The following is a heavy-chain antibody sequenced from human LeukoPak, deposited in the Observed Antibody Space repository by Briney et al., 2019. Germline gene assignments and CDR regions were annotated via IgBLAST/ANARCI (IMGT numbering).Heavy chain of an antibody. CDR2: IYTSGST. V-gene: IGHV4-4*07. J-gene: IGHJ4*02. Sequence: PSETLSLTCTVSGGSISSYYWSWIRQPAGKGREWSGRIYTSGSTNYNPSLQSRVTMSVDTSKNQFSLKLSSVTAADTAVYYCARESRYISSWYTDYWGQGTLVTVSS. CDR1: GGSISSYY. D-gene: IGHD6-13*01. CDR3: ARESRYISSWYTDY.